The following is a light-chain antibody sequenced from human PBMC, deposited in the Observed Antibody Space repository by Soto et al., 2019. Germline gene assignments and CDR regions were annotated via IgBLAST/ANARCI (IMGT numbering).Light chain of an antibody. Sequence: IQMTQSPSTLSASVGDRVPITCRASQTIDNWLAWYRQKPWQAPNLLIYDASILPSGVPSRFSGSGSGTEVTLTINSLQPDDFATYYCQQYSNYSPWTFGQGTKVEIK. CDR2: DAS. J-gene: IGKJ1*01. CDR1: QTIDNW. CDR3: QQYSNYSPWT. V-gene: IGKV1-5*01.